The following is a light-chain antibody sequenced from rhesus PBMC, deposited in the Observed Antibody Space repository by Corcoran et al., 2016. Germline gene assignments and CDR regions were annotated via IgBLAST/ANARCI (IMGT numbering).Light chain of an antibody. CDR3: QQHNCYPYS. CDR2: YAA. J-gene: IGKJ2*01. V-gene: IGKV1S14*01. CDR1: QGIRNY. Sequence: DIQMTQSPSSLSASVGDTVTITCRASQGIRNYLAWYQQKQGKAPIHLIYYAANLESGVPSRFSGSGAVTDFTLTIGSLQPEDFAIYSCQQHNCYPYSFGQGTKVEIK.